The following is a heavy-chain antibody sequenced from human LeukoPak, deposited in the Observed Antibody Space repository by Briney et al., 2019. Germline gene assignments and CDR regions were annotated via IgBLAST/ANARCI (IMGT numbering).Heavy chain of an antibody. CDR1: GFSLTTSGGG. CDR3: AHYSGYDLYSSGWYVY. CDR2: IYWDDDK. V-gene: IGHV2-5*02. D-gene: IGHD6-19*01. Sequence: SGPTLVNLTQTLTLTCTFSGFSLTTSGGGVGWMRQPPGKALGWLALIYWDDDKRYSPSLKSRLTITKDTSKNQVVLTMTNMDPVDTATYYCAHYSGYDLYSSGWYVYWGQGTLVTVSS. J-gene: IGHJ4*02.